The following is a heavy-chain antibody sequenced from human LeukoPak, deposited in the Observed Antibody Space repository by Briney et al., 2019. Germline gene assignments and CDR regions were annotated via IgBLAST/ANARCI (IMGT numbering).Heavy chain of an antibody. V-gene: IGHV4-34*01. CDR3: ARADGASRLYSSATRYFQH. Sequence: SETLSLTCAVYGGSFSGYYWSWIRQPPGKGLEWIGEINHSGSTNYNPSLKSRVTISVDTSKNQFSLKLSSVTAADTAVYYCARADGASRLYSSATRYFQHWGQGTLVTVSS. CDR2: INHSGST. J-gene: IGHJ1*01. D-gene: IGHD6-25*01. CDR1: GGSFSGYY.